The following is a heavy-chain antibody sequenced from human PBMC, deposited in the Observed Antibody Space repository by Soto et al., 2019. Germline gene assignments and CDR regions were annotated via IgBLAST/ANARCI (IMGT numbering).Heavy chain of an antibody. CDR1: GGSISSSSYY. Sequence: QLQLQESGPGLVKPSETLSLTCTVSGGSISSSSYYWGWIRQPPGKGLEWIGSVYYSGSTYYNPSLKSRVTISVDTSKNQFSLKLSSVTAADTAVYHCARQRNDDFWSGYLNWFDPWGQGTLVTVSS. CDR2: VYYSGST. CDR3: ARQRNDDFWSGYLNWFDP. V-gene: IGHV4-39*01. J-gene: IGHJ5*02. D-gene: IGHD3-3*01.